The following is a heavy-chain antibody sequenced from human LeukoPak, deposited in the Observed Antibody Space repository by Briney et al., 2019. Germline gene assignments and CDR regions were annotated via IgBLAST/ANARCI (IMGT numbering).Heavy chain of an antibody. CDR2: IKQDGSEK. CDR1: GFTFSSYW. V-gene: IGHV3-7*01. D-gene: IGHD4-17*01. J-gene: IGHJ6*03. CDR3: ARDEGLRDAYYYYYYMDV. Sequence: PGGSLRLSCAASGFTFSSYWMSWVRQAPGKGLEWVANIKQDGSEKYYVDSVKGRFTISRDNAKNSLYLQMNSLRAEDTAVYYCARDEGLRDAYYYYYYMDVWGKGTTVTISS.